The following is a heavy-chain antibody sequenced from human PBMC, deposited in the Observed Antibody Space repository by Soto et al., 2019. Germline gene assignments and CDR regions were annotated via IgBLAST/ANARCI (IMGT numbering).Heavy chain of an antibody. J-gene: IGHJ6*03. CDR3: AREAGVATILAYVPYYYYYMDV. CDR1: GFTFSDYY. Sequence: GGSLRLSCAASGFTFSDYYMSWIRQAPGKGLEWVSYISSSGSTIYYADSVKGRFTISRDNAKNSLYLQMNSLRAEDTAVYYCAREAGVATILAYVPYYYYYMDVWGKGTTVTVSS. CDR2: ISSSGSTI. V-gene: IGHV3-11*01. D-gene: IGHD5-12*01.